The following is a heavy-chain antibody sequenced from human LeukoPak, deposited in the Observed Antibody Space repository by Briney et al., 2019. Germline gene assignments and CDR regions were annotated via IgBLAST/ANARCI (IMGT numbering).Heavy chain of an antibody. D-gene: IGHD3-10*01. Sequence: GGSLRLSCAACGFTFENYAMHWVRQAPGKGLEWVSGIAWNRGHTGFADSVKGRFTIPRDNAENSLYLQMNSLRAEDTALYYCAKDMNSYGSGSSYNPWGPFDSWGQGTLVTVSS. CDR1: GFTFENYA. CDR2: IAWNRGHT. J-gene: IGHJ4*02. CDR3: AKDMNSYGSGSSYNPWGPFDS. V-gene: IGHV3-9*01.